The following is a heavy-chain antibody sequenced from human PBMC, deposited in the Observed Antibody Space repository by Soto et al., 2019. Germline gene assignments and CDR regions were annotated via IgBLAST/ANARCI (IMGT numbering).Heavy chain of an antibody. D-gene: IGHD2-2*01. CDR2: IYTSGST. CDR1: GGSISSYY. V-gene: IGHV4-4*07. Sequence: PSETLSLTCTVSGGSISSYYWSWIRQPAGKGLQWIGHIYTSGSTNYNPSLKSRVTMSVDTSKNQFSLRLSSVTAADTAVYYCARGKYCSSTSCSIFDPWGPGTLVTVSS. J-gene: IGHJ5*02. CDR3: ARGKYCSSTSCSIFDP.